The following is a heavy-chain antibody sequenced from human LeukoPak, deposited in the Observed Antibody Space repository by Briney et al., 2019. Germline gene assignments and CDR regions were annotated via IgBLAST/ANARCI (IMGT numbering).Heavy chain of an antibody. CDR3: ARDEVGATTEFDY. J-gene: IGHJ4*02. V-gene: IGHV3-74*01. D-gene: IGHD1-26*01. Sequence: GGSLRLSCAASGFTFSTYWMHWVRQTPGKGLVWVSRIKTDGSSTYYADSVKGRFTISRDNAKNSLYLQMNSLRAEDTAVYYCARDEVGATTEFDYWGQGTLVTVSS. CDR1: GFTFSTYW. CDR2: IKTDGSST.